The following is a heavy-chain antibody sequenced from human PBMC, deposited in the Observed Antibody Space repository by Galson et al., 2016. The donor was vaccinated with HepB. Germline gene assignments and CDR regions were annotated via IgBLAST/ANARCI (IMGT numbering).Heavy chain of an antibody. Sequence: SETLSLTCRVSGDSIGSSSYHWAWIRQPPGKGLEWIGSIYYVGRAYYRSSLKSRLTISLDPAKNHISLNLTSVTAADTAVYYCATVPGWESGIYDHWGQGTLVSV. CDR2: IYYVGRA. V-gene: IGHV4-39*02. D-gene: IGHD1-26*01. CDR1: GDSIGSSSYH. J-gene: IGHJ4*02. CDR3: ATVPGWESGIYDH.